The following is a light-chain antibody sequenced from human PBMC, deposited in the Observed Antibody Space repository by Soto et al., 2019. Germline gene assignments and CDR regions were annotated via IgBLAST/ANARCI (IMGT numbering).Light chain of an antibody. Sequence: QSALTQPASVSGSPGQSITISCTGTSSDVGGYNYVSWYQQHPGKAPKLMIYDVSNRPSGVSNSFSGSKSGNTASLTISGLQAEDEADYYCSSYTSSSTLPFGTGTKVTVL. CDR3: SSYTSSSTLP. V-gene: IGLV2-14*01. CDR2: DVS. J-gene: IGLJ1*01. CDR1: SSDVGGYNY.